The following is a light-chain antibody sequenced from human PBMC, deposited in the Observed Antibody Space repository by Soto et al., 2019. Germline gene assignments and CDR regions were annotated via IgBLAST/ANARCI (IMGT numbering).Light chain of an antibody. Sequence: EIVMKQSPATLYVSTGERATLSCRASQRVSNNLAWFQQQPGQAPRLLIYGSSTRATGIPARFSGRGSGTEFTLTISSLQSEDFAVYYCHQYNSWPLTFGGGTKVEIK. CDR2: GSS. CDR3: HQYNSWPLT. CDR1: QRVSNN. V-gene: IGKV3-15*01. J-gene: IGKJ4*01.